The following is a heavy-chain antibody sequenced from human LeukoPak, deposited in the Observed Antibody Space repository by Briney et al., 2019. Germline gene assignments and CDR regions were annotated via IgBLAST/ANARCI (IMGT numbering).Heavy chain of an antibody. CDR2: IRASATP. Sequence: PSETLSLTCSVSGGSFNSYYWSWLRQPAGKGLEWIERIRASATPDYSPSLQSRVTISIDTSQRQVSLNLTSVTAADTAVYYCARDIVYLIDEDYGWGQGTLVTVSS. D-gene: IGHD4-17*01. V-gene: IGHV4-4*07. CDR3: ARDIVYLIDEDYG. CDR1: GGSFNSYY. J-gene: IGHJ4*02.